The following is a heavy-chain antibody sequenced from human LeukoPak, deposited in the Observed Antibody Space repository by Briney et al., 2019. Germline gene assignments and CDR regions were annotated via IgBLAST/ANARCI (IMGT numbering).Heavy chain of an antibody. D-gene: IGHD4-23*01. CDR3: ARVLLYLGQSVVRDYYYYMDD. CDR1: GGSISSYY. V-gene: IGHV4-59*01. CDR2: IYYSGST. J-gene: IGHJ6*03. Sequence: SETLSLTCTVSGGSISSYYWSWIRQPPGKGLEWIGYIYYSGSTNYNPSLKRRVTISVDTSKKQFSLKPSSVTAADTAVYYCARVLLYLGQSVVRDYYYYMDDWGKGTTVTVSS.